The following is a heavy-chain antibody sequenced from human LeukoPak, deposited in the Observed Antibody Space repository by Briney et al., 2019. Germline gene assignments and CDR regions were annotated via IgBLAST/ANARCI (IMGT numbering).Heavy chain of an antibody. V-gene: IGHV4-4*07. CDR1: GSSVSTYF. J-gene: IGHJ5*02. CDR3: ANAYCGGGSCDKCDA. CDR2: VYASGSS. D-gene: IGHD2-21*01. Sequence: SATLSLTCTVSGSSVSTYFWSWIRQPAGKTMEWIGRVYASGSSYYNPSLRSRVSLSIDTSKNQYSLSMNSVTAADTAVYDCANAYCGGGSCDKCDAWGQGILVTVSS.